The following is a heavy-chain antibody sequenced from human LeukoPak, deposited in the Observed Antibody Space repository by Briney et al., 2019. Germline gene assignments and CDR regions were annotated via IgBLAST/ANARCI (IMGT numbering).Heavy chain of an antibody. D-gene: IGHD2/OR15-2a*01. J-gene: IGHJ3*01. V-gene: IGHV3-21*01. CDR2: ISCSSTYI. CDR3: ARDINLVIVVLDAFDL. Sequence: GGSLRLSCTASGFTFRRYNMNWVRQAPGKGLEWVSYISCSSTYIYFADSVKRRFTVSRDNARNSVDLQMNSLRAEDTAVYYCARDINLVIVVLDAFDLWGQGTMVIVSS. CDR1: GFTFRRYN.